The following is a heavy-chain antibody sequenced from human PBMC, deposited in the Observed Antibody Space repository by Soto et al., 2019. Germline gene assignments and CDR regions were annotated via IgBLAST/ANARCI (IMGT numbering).Heavy chain of an antibody. D-gene: IGHD3-22*01. CDR1: GFTFSSYA. CDR2: ISYDGSNK. V-gene: IGHV3-30-3*01. Sequence: QVQLVESGGGVVQPGRSLRLSCAASGFTFSSYAMHWVRQAPGKGLEWVAVISYDGSNKYYADSVKGRFTISRDNSKNTLYLQMISLRAEDTAVYYCAREKGDSSGYYPTYGMDVWGQGTTVTVSS. CDR3: AREKGDSSGYYPTYGMDV. J-gene: IGHJ6*02.